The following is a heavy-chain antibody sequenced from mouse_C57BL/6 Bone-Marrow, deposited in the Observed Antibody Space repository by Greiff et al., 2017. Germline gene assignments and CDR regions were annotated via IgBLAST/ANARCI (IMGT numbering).Heavy chain of an antibody. Sequence: VQLKESGAELVRPGASVKLSCTASGFNIKDDYMHWVKQRPEQGLEWIGWIDPENGDTEYASKFQGKATITADTSSNTAYLQLSSLTSEDTAVYYCTTGDDGYYCDYFDYWGQGTTLTVSA. D-gene: IGHD2-3*01. J-gene: IGHJ2*01. CDR2: IDPENGDT. V-gene: IGHV14-4*01. CDR3: TTGDDGYYCDYFDY. CDR1: GFNIKDDY.